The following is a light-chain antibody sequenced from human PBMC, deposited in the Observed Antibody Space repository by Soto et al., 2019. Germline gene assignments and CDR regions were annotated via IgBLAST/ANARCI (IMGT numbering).Light chain of an antibody. J-gene: IGLJ1*01. CDR3: RFLTGTASQYV. CDR1: NSDVGSSVY. V-gene: IGLV2-14*01. Sequence: QSALTQPASVSGSPGQSISFSCAGSNSDVGSSVYVSWYRQHPGKAPQLIIYEVNKRPSGVSNRFSGTKSGNTASLTISGPPAGDEAGYFRRFLTGTASQYVFGPGTKVTVL. CDR2: EVN.